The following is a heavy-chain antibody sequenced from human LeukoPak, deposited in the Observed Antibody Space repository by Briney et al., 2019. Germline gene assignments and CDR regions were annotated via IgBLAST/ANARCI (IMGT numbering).Heavy chain of an antibody. D-gene: IGHD2-2*01. Sequence: SVKVSCKASGGTFCSYAISWVRQAPGQGLEWMGGIIPIFGTANYAQKFQGRVTITADESTSTAYMELSSLRSEDTAVYYCARVATDCSSTSCYVYYYYGMDVWGQGTTVTVSS. V-gene: IGHV1-69*13. J-gene: IGHJ6*02. CDR2: IIPIFGTA. CDR3: ARVATDCSSTSCYVYYYYGMDV. CDR1: GGTFCSYA.